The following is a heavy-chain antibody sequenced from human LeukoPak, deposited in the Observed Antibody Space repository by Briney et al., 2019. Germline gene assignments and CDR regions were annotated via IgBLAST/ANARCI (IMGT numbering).Heavy chain of an antibody. CDR2: ISGSGPYT. D-gene: IGHD2-2*03. V-gene: IGHV3-23*01. Sequence: GGSLRLSCAASGFTFTTYAMSWVRQAPGKGLEWVSAISGSGPYTFYTDSVKGRFTISRDSSKNTLYLQMNSLRAEDTALYYCAKHGYCSGISCFFDFWGQGTQVTVSS. CDR1: GFTFTTYA. J-gene: IGHJ4*02. CDR3: AKHGYCSGISCFFDF.